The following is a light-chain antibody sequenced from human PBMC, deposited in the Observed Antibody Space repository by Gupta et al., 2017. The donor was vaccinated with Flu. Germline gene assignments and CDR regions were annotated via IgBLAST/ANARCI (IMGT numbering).Light chain of an antibody. V-gene: IGKV1-39*01. J-gene: IGKJ1*01. Sequence: PPSLSASVGERVTITCRPSKSISIYLNWYQQKAGKAPKLLIYGTSSLQSGAPSRFSGSGSGTDFTLSISSLQPEDFATYYCQQSYITPRTFGPGTKVEIK. CDR2: GTS. CDR3: QQSYITPRT. CDR1: KSISIY.